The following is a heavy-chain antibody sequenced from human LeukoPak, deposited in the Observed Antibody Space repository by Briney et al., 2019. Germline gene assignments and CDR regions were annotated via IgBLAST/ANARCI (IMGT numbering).Heavy chain of an antibody. Sequence: GGSLRLSCAASGFTFSSYAMSWVRQAPGKGLEWVSAISGSGGSTYYADSVKGRFTISRDNSKNSLYLQMNSLRTEDTALYYCARAYDYNFYYYYYGMDVWGQGTTVTVSS. J-gene: IGHJ6*02. CDR3: ARAYDYNFYYYYYGMDV. D-gene: IGHD4-11*01. CDR2: ISGSGGST. V-gene: IGHV3-23*01. CDR1: GFTFSSYA.